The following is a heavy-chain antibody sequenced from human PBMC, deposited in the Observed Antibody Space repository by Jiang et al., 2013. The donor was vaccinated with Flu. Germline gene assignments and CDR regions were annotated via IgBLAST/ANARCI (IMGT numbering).Heavy chain of an antibody. V-gene: IGHV2-5*06. D-gene: IGHD3-22*01. J-gene: IGHJ4*02. CDR2: VYWDDDK. CDR3: ARKGLGSDYYFFDY. CDR1: GFSLTTSGVG. Sequence: KPTQTLTLTCTFSGFSLTTSGVGVGWIRQPPGKALEWLALVYWDDDKRYRPSLKSRVTITKDTANNQVVLTMTNMDPLDTATYYCARKGLGSDYYFFDYWGQGPWSPSPQ.